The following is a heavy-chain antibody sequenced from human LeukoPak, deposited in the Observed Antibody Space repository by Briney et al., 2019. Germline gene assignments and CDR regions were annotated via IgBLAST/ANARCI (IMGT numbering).Heavy chain of an antibody. Sequence: GGSLRLSCAASGFTFSSYAMSWVRQAPGKGLEWVSAISGSGGSTYYADSVKGRFTISRDNSKNTLYLQMNSLRAENTAVYYCAKVLSPWGYSSSEPYDYWGQGTLVTVSS. CDR3: AKVLSPWGYSSSEPYDY. CDR1: GFTFSSYA. V-gene: IGHV3-23*01. D-gene: IGHD6-6*01. CDR2: ISGSGGST. J-gene: IGHJ4*02.